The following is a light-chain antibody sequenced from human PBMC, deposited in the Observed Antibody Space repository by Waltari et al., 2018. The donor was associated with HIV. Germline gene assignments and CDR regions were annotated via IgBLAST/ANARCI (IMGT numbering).Light chain of an antibody. CDR3: QHYNNWLTWT. J-gene: IGKJ1*01. Sequence: EIVMTQSPATLSVSPWETAILSCRASQRVGINVAWYQQKPGQAPRLLMSAASTRATGTPTRFSGSGFGTDFTLTISSLQSEDFAVYYCQHYNNWLTWTFGQGTNVEVK. CDR1: QRVGIN. V-gene: IGKV3-15*01. CDR2: AAS.